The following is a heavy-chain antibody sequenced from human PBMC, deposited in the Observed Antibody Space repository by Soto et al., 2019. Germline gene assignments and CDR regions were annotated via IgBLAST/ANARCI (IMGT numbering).Heavy chain of an antibody. CDR1: GFTFSSYA. J-gene: IGHJ4*02. CDR2: ISGNSGST. CDR3: AKGSSDYRPYYFDN. Sequence: GGSLRLSCAASGFTFSSYAMSWVRQAPGKGLEWVSAISGNSGSTYYADSVKGRFSLSRDNSKHTLYLQMNSLRVEDTAVYYCAKGSSDYRPYYFDNWGQGTLVTVSS. D-gene: IGHD3-22*01. V-gene: IGHV3-23*01.